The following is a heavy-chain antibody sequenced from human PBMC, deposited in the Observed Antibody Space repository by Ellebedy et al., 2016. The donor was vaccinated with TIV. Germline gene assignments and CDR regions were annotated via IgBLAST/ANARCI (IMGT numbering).Heavy chain of an antibody. D-gene: IGHD3-10*02. CDR2: ILGSGDTT. J-gene: IGHJ4*02. Sequence: GGSLRLSXAASGFTFSTYAMTWVRQAPGKGLEWVSAILGSGDTTSYSDSVKGRFTISRDNSINTLYLQMNSLRAEDTAVYYCAKDDRVFGELFPLFDYWGQGTLVTVSS. CDR3: AKDDRVFGELFPLFDY. V-gene: IGHV3-23*01. CDR1: GFTFSTYA.